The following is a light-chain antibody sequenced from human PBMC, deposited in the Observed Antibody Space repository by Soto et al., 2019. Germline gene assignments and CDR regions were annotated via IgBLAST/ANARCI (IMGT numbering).Light chain of an antibody. CDR1: QSLLHSNGFNW. CDR3: MQALQHSLP. V-gene: IGKV2-28*01. J-gene: IGKJ4*01. Sequence: DIVMTQSPLSLSVTPGEPASISCRSTQSLLHSNGFNWLDWYLQKPGQSPQLLIHLGSNRDSGVPDRFSGSGSGTDFTLNISRVEAEEVGVYYCMQALQHSLPFGGGTKVEI. CDR2: LGS.